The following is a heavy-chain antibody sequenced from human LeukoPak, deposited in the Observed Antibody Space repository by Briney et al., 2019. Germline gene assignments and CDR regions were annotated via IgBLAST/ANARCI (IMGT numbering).Heavy chain of an antibody. J-gene: IGHJ4*02. CDR3: ARVLPDSSGWYYFDY. D-gene: IGHD6-19*01. CDR2: INPSGGST. Sequence: ASVKVSCKASGYTFTSYYMHWVRQAPGQGLEWMGIINPSGGSTSYAQKFQGRVTMTRDMSTSTVYMELSSLRSEDTAVYYCARVLPDSSGWYYFDYWGQGTLVTVSS. CDR1: GYTFTSYY. V-gene: IGHV1-46*01.